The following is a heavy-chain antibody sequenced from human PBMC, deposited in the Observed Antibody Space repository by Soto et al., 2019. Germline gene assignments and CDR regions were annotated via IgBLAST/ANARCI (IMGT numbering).Heavy chain of an antibody. Sequence: GGSLRLSCAASGFTFSSYSMNWVRQAPGKGLEWVSSISSSSSYIYYADSVKGRFTISRDNAKNSLYLQMNSLRAEDTAVYYCARDILWFGEPNNFDYWGQGTLVTVSS. CDR2: ISSSSSYI. J-gene: IGHJ4*02. CDR1: GFTFSSYS. V-gene: IGHV3-21*01. CDR3: ARDILWFGEPNNFDY. D-gene: IGHD3-10*01.